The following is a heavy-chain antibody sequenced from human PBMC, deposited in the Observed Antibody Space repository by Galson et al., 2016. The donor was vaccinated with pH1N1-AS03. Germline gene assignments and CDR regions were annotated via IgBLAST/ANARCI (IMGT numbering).Heavy chain of an antibody. CDR1: GGTFSSYA. CDR2: IIAMFGTA. CDR3: ARDANYDFWSGHDAVDI. J-gene: IGHJ3*02. V-gene: IGHV1-69*06. Sequence: SVKVSCKASGGTFSSYAISWVRQAPGQGLEWMGGIIAMFGTANYAQKVQGRVTITADKSTSTAYMELSSMRSEDTAVYYCARDANYDFWSGHDAVDIWGQGTMVTVSS. D-gene: IGHD3-3*01.